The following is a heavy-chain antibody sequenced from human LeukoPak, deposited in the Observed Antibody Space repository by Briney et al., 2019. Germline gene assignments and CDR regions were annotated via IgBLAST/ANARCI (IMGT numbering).Heavy chain of an antibody. CDR3: AREHAYVSVAFDI. J-gene: IGHJ3*02. D-gene: IGHD3-16*01. CDR2: INPSGGST. Sequence: GASVKVSCKASGGTFSSYAISWVRQAPGQGLEWMGIINPSGGSTSYAQKFQGRVTMTRDMSTSTVYMELSSLRSEDTAVYYCAREHAYVSVAFDIWGQGTMVTVSS. CDR1: GGTFSSYA. V-gene: IGHV1-46*01.